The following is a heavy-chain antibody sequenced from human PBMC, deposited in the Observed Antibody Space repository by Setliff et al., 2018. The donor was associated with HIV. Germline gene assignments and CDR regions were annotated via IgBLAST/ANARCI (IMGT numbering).Heavy chain of an antibody. CDR3: ARGKGVGGVIITGGLDV. J-gene: IGHJ6*04. CDR2: MNPNSGAT. V-gene: IGHV1-8*01. CDR1: GHPFSNYD. Sequence: GASVKVSCKTSGHPFSNYDIIWVRRATGQGLEWMGWMNPNSGATGYAQKFQGRVTMTRDTSISTAYMELSSLTSEDTAVYYCARGKGVGGVIITGGLDVWGKGTTVTVSS. D-gene: IGHD3-10*01.